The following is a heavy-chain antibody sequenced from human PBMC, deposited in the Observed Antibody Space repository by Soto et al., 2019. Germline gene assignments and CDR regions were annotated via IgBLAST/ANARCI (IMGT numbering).Heavy chain of an antibody. CDR2: ISSSGTFK. Sequence: EVHLVESGGGLVKPGGSLRLSCAASGFTFRDFTMNWVRQAPGKGLEWVSSISSSGTFKYYADSLGGRFTISRDNAKNSLYLQLNSLRGEDTAIYYYARDDLYDSTGYDSWGQGTLVTV. V-gene: IGHV3-21*01. D-gene: IGHD3-22*01. J-gene: IGHJ5*02. CDR3: ARDDLYDSTGYDS. CDR1: GFTFRDFT.